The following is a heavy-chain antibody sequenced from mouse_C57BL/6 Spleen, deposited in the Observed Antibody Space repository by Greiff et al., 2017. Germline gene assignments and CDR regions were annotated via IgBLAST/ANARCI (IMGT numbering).Heavy chain of an antibody. D-gene: IGHD4-1*01. V-gene: IGHV1-82*01. CDR2: IYPGDGDT. CDR1: GYAFSSSW. J-gene: IGHJ4*01. CDR3: AREPLTWGAMDY. Sequence: QVQLQQSGPELVKPGTSVKISCKASGYAFSSSWMNWVKQRPGKGLEWIGRIYPGDGDTNYNGKFKGKATLTADKSSSTAYMQLSSLTSEDSAVYFCAREPLTWGAMDYWGQGTSVTVSS.